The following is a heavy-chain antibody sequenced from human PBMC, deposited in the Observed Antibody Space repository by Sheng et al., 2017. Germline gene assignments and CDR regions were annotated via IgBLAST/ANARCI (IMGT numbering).Heavy chain of an antibody. D-gene: IGHD2-15*01. CDR1: GGSISSSSYY. Sequence: QLQLQESGPGLVKPSETLSLTCTVSGGSISSSSYYWGWIRQPPGKGLEWIGSIYYSGSTYYNPSLKSRVTISVDTSKNQFSLKLSSVTAADTAVYYCARLYPSQSANDYWGQGTLVTVSS. J-gene: IGHJ4*02. V-gene: IGHV4-39*07. CDR3: ARLYPSQSANDY. CDR2: IYYSGST.